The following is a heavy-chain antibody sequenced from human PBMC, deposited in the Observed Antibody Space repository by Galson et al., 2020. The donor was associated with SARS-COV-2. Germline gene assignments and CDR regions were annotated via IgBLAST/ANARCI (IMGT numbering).Heavy chain of an antibody. V-gene: IGHV1-69*06. CDR3: HLLTGYYPFDC. D-gene: IGHD3-9*01. J-gene: IGHJ4*02. CDR1: GGTFSSFA. CDR2: IIPIFGTP. Sequence: ASVQVSCKASGGTFSSFAINWVRQAPGQGREWMGRIIPIFGTPNYAQKSQGRVTITADKSTSTAYMELSSLRSEDTAVYYCHLLTGYYPFDCGCQGTRFSVSS.